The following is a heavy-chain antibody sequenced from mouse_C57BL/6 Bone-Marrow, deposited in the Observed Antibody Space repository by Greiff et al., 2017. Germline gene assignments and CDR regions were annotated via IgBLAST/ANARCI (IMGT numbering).Heavy chain of an antibody. D-gene: IGHD1-1*01. CDR2: ISSGGDYI. CDR3: VTTVVDYAMDY. Sequence: EVMLVESGEGLVKPGGSPKLSCAASGFTFSSYAMSWVRQTPEKRLEWVAYISSGGDYIYYADTVKGRFTISRDNARNTLYLQMISLKSEDTAMYYSVTTVVDYAMDYWGQGTSGTVSS. V-gene: IGHV5S21*01. CDR1: GFTFSSYA. J-gene: IGHJ4*01.